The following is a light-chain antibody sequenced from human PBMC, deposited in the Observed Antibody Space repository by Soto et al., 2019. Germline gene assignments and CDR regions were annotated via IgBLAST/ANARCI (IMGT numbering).Light chain of an antibody. V-gene: IGLV2-23*01. CDR2: EGT. CDR1: SSDVGSYNL. J-gene: IGLJ2*01. Sequence: QSALTQPASVSGSPGQSITISCTGTSSDVGSYNLVSWYQQHPGKAPKLMIYEGTKRPSGVSNRFSGSRSGNTASLTISGLQADDEADYYCCSFGGSSPVFGGGTQLTVL. CDR3: CSFGGSSPV.